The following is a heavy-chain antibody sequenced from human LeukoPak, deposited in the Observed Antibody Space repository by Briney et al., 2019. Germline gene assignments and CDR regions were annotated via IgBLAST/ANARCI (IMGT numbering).Heavy chain of an antibody. CDR3: ARSSTITIFGVLNWFDP. CDR2: ISTDGSA. CDR1: GGSIRSNY. Sequence: SETLSLTCTVSGGSIRSNYWSWIRQSAGKGLEWIGRISTDGSASYNPSLKSRLTMSVDTSKNQFSLTRNSVTAADTAVYYCARSSTITIFGVLNWFDPWGQGTLVTVSS. D-gene: IGHD3-3*01. J-gene: IGHJ5*02. V-gene: IGHV4-4*07.